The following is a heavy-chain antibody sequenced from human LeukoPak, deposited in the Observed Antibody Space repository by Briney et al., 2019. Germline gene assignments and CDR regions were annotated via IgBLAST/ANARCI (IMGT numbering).Heavy chain of an antibody. J-gene: IGHJ4*02. CDR1: GGSISSYY. V-gene: IGHV4-39*01. Sequence: SETLSLTCTVSGGSISSYYWGWIRQPPGKGLEWIGSIYYSGGTYYDPSLKSRVTISVDTSKNQFSLKLSSVTAADTAVYYCVSPRGFSYGYFDYWGQGTLVTVSS. CDR3: VSPRGFSYGYFDY. CDR2: IYYSGGT. D-gene: IGHD5-18*01.